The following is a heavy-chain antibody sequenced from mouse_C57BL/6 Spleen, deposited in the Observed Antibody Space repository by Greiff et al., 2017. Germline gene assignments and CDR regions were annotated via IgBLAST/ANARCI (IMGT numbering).Heavy chain of an antibody. CDR1: GYTFTSYT. Sequence: QVQLQQSGAELARPGASVKMSCKASGYTFTSYTMHWVKQRPGQGLEWIGYINPSSGYTKYNQKFKDKATLTADKSSSTAYMQLSSLTSEDSAVYDCARPLGYAMDYWGQGTSVTVSS. CDR3: ARPLGYAMDY. D-gene: IGHD4-1*01. J-gene: IGHJ4*01. V-gene: IGHV1-4*01. CDR2: INPSSGYT.